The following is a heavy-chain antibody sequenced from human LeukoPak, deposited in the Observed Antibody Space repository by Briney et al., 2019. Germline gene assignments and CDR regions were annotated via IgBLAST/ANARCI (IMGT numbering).Heavy chain of an antibody. CDR2: INCNGGNT. CDR3: ARDRIVILIMTEEDAFDI. CDR1: GFTFEDYC. J-gene: IGHJ3*02. D-gene: IGHD3-16*01. Sequence: GVSLRLSCAASGFTFEDYCMSGVRQAPRRGLECVSGINCNGGNTGYADFEKGRFTISRDNAKNSLYMQMNSLRAEDTALYYCARDRIVILIMTEEDAFDIWGQGTMVTASS. V-gene: IGHV3-20*04.